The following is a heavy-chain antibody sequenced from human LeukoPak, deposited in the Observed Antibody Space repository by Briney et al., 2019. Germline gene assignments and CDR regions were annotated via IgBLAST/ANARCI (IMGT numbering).Heavy chain of an antibody. CDR2: IKSKTDGGTT. D-gene: IGHD4-17*01. V-gene: IGHV3-15*01. Sequence: GGSLRLSCAASGFTFSNAWMSWVRQAPGKGLEWVGRIKSKTDGGTTDYAAPVKGRFTISRDDSKNTLYLQTNSLKTEDTAVYYCTTAPTTVVTSDALDIWGQGTMVTVSS. CDR1: GFTFSNAW. J-gene: IGHJ3*02. CDR3: TTAPTTVVTSDALDI.